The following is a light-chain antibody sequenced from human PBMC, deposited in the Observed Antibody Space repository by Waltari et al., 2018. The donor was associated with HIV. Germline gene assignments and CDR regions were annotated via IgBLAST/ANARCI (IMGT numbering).Light chain of an antibody. V-gene: IGKV1-39*01. J-gene: IGKJ4*01. CDR1: QSISSY. CDR2: AAS. Sequence: DIQMTQSPSSLSASVGDRVTITCRASQSISSYLNWYQQKPGKAPKLLIYAASSLQSGVPSRLSRSGSGTDFTLTISSLQPEDFATYYCQQSYSTPLTFGGGTKVEIK. CDR3: QQSYSTPLT.